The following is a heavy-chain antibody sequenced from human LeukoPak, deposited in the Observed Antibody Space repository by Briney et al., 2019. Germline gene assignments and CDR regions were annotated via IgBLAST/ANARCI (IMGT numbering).Heavy chain of an antibody. CDR1: GFTFSSYS. CDR3: ARDLDVLRYFAWLLPDPYGMDV. D-gene: IGHD3-9*01. V-gene: IGHV3-21*01. J-gene: IGHJ6*02. Sequence: PGGSLRLSCAASGFTFSSYSMNWVRQAPGKGLECVSSISSSSSYIYYADSVKGRFTISRDNAKNSLYLQMNSLRAEDTAVYYCARDLDVLRYFAWLLPDPYGMDVWGQGTTVTVSS. CDR2: ISSSSSYI.